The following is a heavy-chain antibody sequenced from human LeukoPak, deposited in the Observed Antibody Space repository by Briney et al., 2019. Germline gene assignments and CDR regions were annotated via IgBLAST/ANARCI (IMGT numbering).Heavy chain of an antibody. V-gene: IGHV3-7*05. Sequence: SGGSLRLSCAASGFTFSSYWMSWVRQAPGKGLEWVANIKQDGSEKFYVDSVKGRFTISRDNAKNSLYLQMNSLRAEGTAVYYCAREGIVVVTDPYWYFDLWGRGTLVTVSS. CDR2: IKQDGSEK. D-gene: IGHD2-21*02. CDR3: AREGIVVVTDPYWYFDL. CDR1: GFTFSSYW. J-gene: IGHJ2*01.